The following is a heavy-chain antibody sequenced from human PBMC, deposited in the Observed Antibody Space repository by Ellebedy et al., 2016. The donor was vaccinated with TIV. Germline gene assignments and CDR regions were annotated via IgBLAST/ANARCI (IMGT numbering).Heavy chain of an antibody. V-gene: IGHV3-33*01. Sequence: GESLKISXAASGFTFSSYGMHWVRQAPGKGLEWVAVIWYDGSNKYYADSVKGRSTISRDNSRNTLYLQMTSLRAEDTAVYYCVRDFDYWGQGTLVTVSS. CDR1: GFTFSSYG. J-gene: IGHJ4*02. CDR2: IWYDGSNK. CDR3: VRDFDY.